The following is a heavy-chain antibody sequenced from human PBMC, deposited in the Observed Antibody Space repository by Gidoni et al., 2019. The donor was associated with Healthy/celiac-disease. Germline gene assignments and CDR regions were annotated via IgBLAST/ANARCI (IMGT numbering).Heavy chain of an antibody. CDR2: ISYSGSA. D-gene: IGHD4-4*01. J-gene: IGHJ3*02. CDR1: CCSISSSTSY. CDR3: ARLMSTAHAFDI. Sequence: QLQLQESVPGLVTSSEPLSLTCPVSCCSISSSTSYWGWIRQPPGKGLGWIGNISYSGSAYYNPSLKSRVTISVDTSKNQFSLKVSSVTAADTAVYYCARLMSTAHAFDIWGQGTMVTVSS. V-gene: IGHV4-39*01.